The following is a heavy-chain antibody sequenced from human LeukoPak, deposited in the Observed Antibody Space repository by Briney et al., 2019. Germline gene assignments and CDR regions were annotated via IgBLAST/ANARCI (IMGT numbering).Heavy chain of an antibody. V-gene: IGHV4-4*07. D-gene: IGHD6-19*01. CDR1: GGSISSYY. Sequence: KPSETLSLTCTVSGGSISSYYWSRIRQPAGKGLEWIGRIYISGSGSTNYNPSLKSRVTMSVDTSKNQFSLKLSSVTAADTAVYYCARDKRVAVAGTYIYYYYMDVWGNGTTVTISS. CDR3: ARDKRVAVAGTYIYYYYMDV. J-gene: IGHJ6*03. CDR2: IYISGSGST.